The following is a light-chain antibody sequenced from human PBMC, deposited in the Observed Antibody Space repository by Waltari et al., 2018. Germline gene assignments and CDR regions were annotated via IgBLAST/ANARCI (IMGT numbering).Light chain of an antibody. CDR1: QSISNY. Sequence: DIQMTQSPSSLSTSVVDRVTITCPASQSISNYLNWYQQKPGKAPKLLIYAASTLQSGVPSRFSGSGSGTDFTLTISSLQPEDFVTYYCQQSYSTPRTFGQGTRLEIK. J-gene: IGKJ2*01. CDR3: QQSYSTPRT. CDR2: AAS. V-gene: IGKV1-39*01.